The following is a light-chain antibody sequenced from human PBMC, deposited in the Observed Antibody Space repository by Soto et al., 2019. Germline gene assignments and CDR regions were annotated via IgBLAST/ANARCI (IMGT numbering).Light chain of an antibody. CDR1: SSDVGGYNY. J-gene: IGLJ1*01. V-gene: IGLV2-8*01. CDR2: EVS. CDR3: SSYAAGSNFV. Sequence: QSALTQPPSASGSPGQSVTISCTGTSSDVGGYNYVSWYQQHPGKAHKLMIYEVSKRPSGVPDRFSGSKSDNTASLTVSGLQDEDEADYYCSSYAAGSNFVFGTGTKLTVL.